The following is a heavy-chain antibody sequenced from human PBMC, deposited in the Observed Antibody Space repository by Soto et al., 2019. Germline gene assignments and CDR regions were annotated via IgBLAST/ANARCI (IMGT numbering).Heavy chain of an antibody. Sequence: EVQLVESGGGLVQPGGSLRLSCAASGFRVNIYSMNWIRQAPGKGLEWSAYMTSDTKTIKYADSVKGRFTISRDNDNNLVYLQINSLRDEDAAGYYCARSVECHFASWGQGTVVTVSA. D-gene: IGHD6-19*01. CDR1: GFRVNIYS. J-gene: IGHJ4*02. CDR3: ARSVECHFAS. CDR2: MTSDTKTI. V-gene: IGHV3-48*02.